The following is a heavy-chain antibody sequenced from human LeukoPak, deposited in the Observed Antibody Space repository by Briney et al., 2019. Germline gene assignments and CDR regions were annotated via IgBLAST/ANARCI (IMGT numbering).Heavy chain of an antibody. J-gene: IGHJ4*02. CDR2: IKSKTDGGTT. CDR1: GFTFSNAW. Sequence: GGSLRLSCAASGFTFSNAWMSWVRQAPGKGLEWVGRIKSKTDGGTTDYAAPVKGRFTILRDDSKNTLYLQMNSLKTEDTAVYYCTTQRRYDILTGDYNKDYWGQGTLVTVSS. CDR3: TTQRRYDILTGDYNKDY. D-gene: IGHD3-9*01. V-gene: IGHV3-15*01.